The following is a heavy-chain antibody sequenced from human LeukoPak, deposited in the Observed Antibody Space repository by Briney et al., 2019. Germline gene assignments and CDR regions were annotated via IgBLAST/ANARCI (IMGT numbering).Heavy chain of an antibody. Sequence: ASVKVSCKASGYTFTSYGISWVRQAPGQGLEWMGWISAYNGNTNYAQKLQGRVTMTTDTSTSTAYMELRSPRSDDTAVYYCARDISDSSSWYVIYYYYGMDVWGQGTTVTVSS. CDR3: ARDISDSSSWYVIYYYYGMDV. V-gene: IGHV1-18*01. CDR2: ISAYNGNT. CDR1: GYTFTSYG. D-gene: IGHD6-13*01. J-gene: IGHJ6*02.